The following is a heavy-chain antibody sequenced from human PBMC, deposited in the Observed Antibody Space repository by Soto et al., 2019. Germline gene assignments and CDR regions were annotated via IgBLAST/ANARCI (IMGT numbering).Heavy chain of an antibody. V-gene: IGHV1-69*13. D-gene: IGHD3-3*01. J-gene: IGHJ6*02. Sequence: SVKVSCKASGGTFSSYAISGVRQAPGQGLEWMGGIIPIFGTANYAQKFQGRVTITADESTSTAYMELSSLRSEDTAVYYCARSPGGGYDFWSGPYGMDVWGQGTTVTVSS. CDR2: IIPIFGTA. CDR3: ARSPGGGYDFWSGPYGMDV. CDR1: GGTFSSYA.